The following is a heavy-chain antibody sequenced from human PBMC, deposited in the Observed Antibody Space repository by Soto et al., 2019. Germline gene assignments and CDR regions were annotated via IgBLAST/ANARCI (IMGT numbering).Heavy chain of an antibody. V-gene: IGHV6-1*01. Sequence: SQTLSLTCVISGDTVTSSSGSWNWIRLSPSRGLEWLGRTYYRSEWNSDYAQSVRSRITIDPDTSKNQFSLHLNSVTPEDTAVYYCARESEDLTSNFDYWGQGTLVTVSS. CDR3: ARESEDLTSNFDY. CDR1: GDTVTSSSGS. J-gene: IGHJ4*02. CDR2: TYYRSEWNS.